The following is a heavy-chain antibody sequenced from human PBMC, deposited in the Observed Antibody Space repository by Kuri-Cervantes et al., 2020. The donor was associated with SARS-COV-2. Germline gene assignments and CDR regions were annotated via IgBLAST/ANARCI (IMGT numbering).Heavy chain of an antibody. D-gene: IGHD4-17*01. CDR2: ISYDGSNK. V-gene: IGHV3-30*01. CDR3: ARGDLYGDISLYYFDY. J-gene: IGHJ4*02. Sequence: GGSLRLSCAVSGFTFSTYAMHWVRQAPGKGLEWVAVISYDGSNKFYADSVKGRFTISRDNSKNTLYLQMNSLRTEDTAVYYCARGDLYGDISLYYFDYWGQGTLVTVSS. CDR1: GFTFSTYA.